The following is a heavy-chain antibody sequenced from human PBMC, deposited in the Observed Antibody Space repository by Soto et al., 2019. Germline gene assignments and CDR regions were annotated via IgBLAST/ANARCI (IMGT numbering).Heavy chain of an antibody. CDR3: ARRGWGRYFDL. CDR1: GFTFNNYW. D-gene: IGHD2-21*02. Sequence: EVQLVESGGGLVQPGGSLRLSCAASGFTFNNYWMKWVRQAPGKGLEWVADIRQDGGQKHYVDSVRGRFTISRDNANNSMYLQMSSLRVEDTAVYYCARRGWGRYFDLWGRGTLVTVSS. V-gene: IGHV3-7*05. J-gene: IGHJ2*01. CDR2: IRQDGGQK.